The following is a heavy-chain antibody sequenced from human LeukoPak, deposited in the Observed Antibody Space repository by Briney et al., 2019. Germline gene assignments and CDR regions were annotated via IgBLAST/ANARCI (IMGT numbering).Heavy chain of an antibody. CDR2: ISYDGSSS. J-gene: IGHJ5*02. CDR3: AKGGYYGSGSYYPGKLDP. D-gene: IGHD3-10*01. Sequence: GGSLRLSCAASGFPFRNYGMRWVRQAPGKGLDWVALISYDGSSSFYVDSVKGRFTISRDNSKNTLYLQMNNLRAEDTAVYYCAKGGYYGSGSYYPGKLDPWGQGTLVTVSS. V-gene: IGHV3-30*18. CDR1: GFPFRNYG.